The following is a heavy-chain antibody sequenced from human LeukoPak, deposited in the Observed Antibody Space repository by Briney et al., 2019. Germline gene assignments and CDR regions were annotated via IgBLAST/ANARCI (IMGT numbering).Heavy chain of an antibody. CDR3: ARGYSSSWYVPLFDY. CDR1: GGSISSYY. J-gene: IGHJ4*02. Sequence: SETLSLTCTVSGGSISSYYWSWIRQPPGKGLEWIGCIYYSGSTNYNPSLKSRVTIPVDTSKNQFSLKLSSVTAADTAVYYCARGYSSSWYVPLFDYWGQGTLVTVSS. D-gene: IGHD6-13*01. CDR2: IYYSGST. V-gene: IGHV4-59*01.